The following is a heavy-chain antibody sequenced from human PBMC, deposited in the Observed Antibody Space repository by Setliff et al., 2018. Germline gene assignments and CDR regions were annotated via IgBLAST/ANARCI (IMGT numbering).Heavy chain of an antibody. CDR3: ARLLRERPSLQPNYYYYMDV. Sequence: PSETPSLTCTVSGVSITSDYWSWTRQSPGKGLEWIAYIFFGGSTTYNPSLTGRVTMSVETSKNQFSLRLTSLTAADTAVYYCARLLRERPSLQPNYYYYMDVWGKGTTVTVSS. J-gene: IGHJ6*03. CDR1: GVSITSDY. D-gene: IGHD3-3*01. V-gene: IGHV4-59*01. CDR2: IFFGGST.